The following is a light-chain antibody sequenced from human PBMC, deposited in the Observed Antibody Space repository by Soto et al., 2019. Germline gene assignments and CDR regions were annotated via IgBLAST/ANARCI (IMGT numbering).Light chain of an antibody. V-gene: IGKV3-11*01. CDR1: QSFRGL. CDR2: DAY. J-gene: IGKJ5*01. Sequence: EVVLTQSPVTLSLSPGERATLSFRASQSFRGLLAWYQQNTGQAPRILIYDAYNRATGIPPRFSGSGSGTDLNLTISSLEPEDSAVYYCQKRHMWPITFGQGTRLEIK. CDR3: QKRHMWPIT.